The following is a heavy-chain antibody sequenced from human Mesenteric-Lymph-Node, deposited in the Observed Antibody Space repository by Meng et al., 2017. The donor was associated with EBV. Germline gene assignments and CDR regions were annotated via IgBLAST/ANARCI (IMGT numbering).Heavy chain of an antibody. J-gene: IGHJ4*02. CDR1: GESFSGFY. CDR3: ARVKPSIWFGELFYYFDY. Sequence: QVPLQQWGAGLLKPSETLSLTCAVYGESFSGFYWSWVRQAPGKGLEWIGEMNNGGTSNYNPSLESRVTISVDPSKNQFSLNLRSATAADTAVYYCARVKPSIWFGELFYYFDYWGPGILVTVSS. V-gene: IGHV4-34*01. D-gene: IGHD3-10*01. CDR2: MNNGGTS.